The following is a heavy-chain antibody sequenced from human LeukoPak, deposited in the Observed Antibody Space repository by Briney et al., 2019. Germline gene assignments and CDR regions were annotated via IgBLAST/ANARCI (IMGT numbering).Heavy chain of an antibody. CDR2: IKSKTDGGTT. Sequence: GGSLRLSCAASGFTFSNAWMSWVRQAPGKGLEWVGRIKSKTDGGTTDYAAPVKGRFTISRDDSKNTLYLQMNSLKTEDTAVYYCTTDRRGLRYFDWLLPHDAFDIWGQGTMVTVSS. CDR3: TTDRRGLRYFDWLLPHDAFDI. CDR1: GFTFSNAW. J-gene: IGHJ3*02. D-gene: IGHD3-9*01. V-gene: IGHV3-15*01.